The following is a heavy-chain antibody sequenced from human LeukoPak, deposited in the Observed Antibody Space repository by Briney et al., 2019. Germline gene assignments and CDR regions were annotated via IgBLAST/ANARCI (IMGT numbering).Heavy chain of an antibody. J-gene: IGHJ4*02. D-gene: IGHD5-18*01. CDR3: ASLLYGYSYGPFHH. CDR2: IGSSTRTM. Sequence: PGGSLRLSCAASGLSCSTYDMTGVRQAPGKGLEGGSYIGSSTRTMYYAESLKGRFIISRDNAKNSLYLQMDSLRAEDTAIYYCASLLYGYSYGPFHHWGQGTLVTVSS. CDR1: GLSCSTYD. V-gene: IGHV3-48*03.